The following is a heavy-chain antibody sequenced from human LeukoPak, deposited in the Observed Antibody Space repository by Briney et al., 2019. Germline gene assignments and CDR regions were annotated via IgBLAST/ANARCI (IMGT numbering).Heavy chain of an antibody. J-gene: IGHJ4*02. CDR1: GGTFSSYA. CDR2: IIPILGIA. D-gene: IGHD5-12*01. V-gene: IGHV1-69*04. Sequence: SVKVSCKASGGTFSSYAISWVRQAPRQGLEWMGKIIPILGIANYAQKFQGRVTITADKSTSTAYMELSSLRSEDTAVYYCARDSSIVATFEPFDYWGQGTPVTVSS. CDR3: ARDSSIVATFEPFDY.